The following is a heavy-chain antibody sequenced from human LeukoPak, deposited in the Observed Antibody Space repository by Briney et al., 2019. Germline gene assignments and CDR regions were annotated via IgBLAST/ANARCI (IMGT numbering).Heavy chain of an antibody. J-gene: IGHJ4*02. D-gene: IGHD2-15*01. V-gene: IGHV3-64*01. CDR2: ISSNGGST. CDR1: GFTFSSYG. CDR3: ARDAGWFRFDY. Sequence: PGGSLRLSCAASGFTFSSYGMHWVRQAPGKGLEYVSGISSNGGSTYYANSVKGRFTISRDNAKNSLYLHMNSLRAEDTAVYYCARDAGWFRFDYWGQGTLVTVSS.